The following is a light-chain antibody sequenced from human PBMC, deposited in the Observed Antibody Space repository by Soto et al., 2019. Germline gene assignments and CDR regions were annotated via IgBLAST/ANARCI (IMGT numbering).Light chain of an antibody. J-gene: IGKJ1*01. Sequence: DIQMTQSPSTLSASIGDRVTITCRASQSVNSRWAWCQQKSGKAPTFVVYDASILERGIPSRFSGSGSGTEFTLTISGLQPDDFATYYCQQYKTYPATFGQGTKVDIK. V-gene: IGKV1-5*01. CDR3: QQYKTYPAT. CDR1: QSVNSR. CDR2: DAS.